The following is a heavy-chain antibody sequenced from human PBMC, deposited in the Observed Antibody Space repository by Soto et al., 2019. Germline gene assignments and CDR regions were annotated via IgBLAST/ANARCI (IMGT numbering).Heavy chain of an antibody. CDR1: GFSFSTSGVG. CDR3: AHRRLLALGAEVDF. CDR2: IYWDDDK. D-gene: IGHD3-16*02. Sequence: QITLKESGPTLVKPTQTLTLTCTFSGFSFSTSGVGVGWIRQPPGKAPEWLALIYWDDDKRYSPSLRSRLTITKDTSKNQVVLTMTNMDPVDTATYYCAHRRLLALGAEVDFWGQGTLVTVSS. V-gene: IGHV2-5*02. J-gene: IGHJ4*02.